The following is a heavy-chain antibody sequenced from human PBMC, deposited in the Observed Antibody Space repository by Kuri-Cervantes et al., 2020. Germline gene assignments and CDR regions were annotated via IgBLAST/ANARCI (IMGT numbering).Heavy chain of an antibody. CDR2: ISSSGSTI. CDR1: GFTFSDYY. V-gene: IGHV3-11*04. CDR3: AKSGGYNYRYFDY. D-gene: IGHD5-24*01. Sequence: GESLKISCAASGFTFSDYYMSWIRQAPGKGLEWVSYISSSGSTIYYADSVKGRFTISRDNAKNSLYLQMNSLRAEDTAVYYCAKSGGYNYRYFDYWGQGTLVTGSS. J-gene: IGHJ4*02.